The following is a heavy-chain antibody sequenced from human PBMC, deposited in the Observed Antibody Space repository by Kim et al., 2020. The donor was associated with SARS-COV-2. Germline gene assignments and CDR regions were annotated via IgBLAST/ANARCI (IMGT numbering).Heavy chain of an antibody. V-gene: IGHV4-30-4*01. CDR2: IYYSGST. Sequence: SETLSLTCTVSGGSISSGDYYWSWIRQPPGKGLEWIGYIYYSGSTYYNPSLKSRVTISVDTSKNQFSLKLSSVTAADTAVYYCARVLGGPPEDCGGDCYSLSDYAYFDCWGQGTLVTVSS. CDR3: ARVLGGPPEDCGGDCYSLSDYAYFDC. CDR1: GGSISSGDYY. J-gene: IGHJ4*02. D-gene: IGHD2-21*01.